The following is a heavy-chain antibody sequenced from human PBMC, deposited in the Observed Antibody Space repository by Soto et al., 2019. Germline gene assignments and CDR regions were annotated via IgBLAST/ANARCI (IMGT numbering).Heavy chain of an antibody. CDR3: AKDIGLYGSGSYA. Sequence: GGSRRLSCAVGGFSLVVYALHWVRQAPGKGLEWVSGISWNSGSIGYADSVKGRFTISRDNAKNSLYLQMNSLRAEDTALYYCAKDIGLYGSGSYAWGQGT. V-gene: IGHV3-9*01. CDR2: ISWNSGSI. CDR1: GFSLVVYA. D-gene: IGHD3-10*01. J-gene: IGHJ5*02.